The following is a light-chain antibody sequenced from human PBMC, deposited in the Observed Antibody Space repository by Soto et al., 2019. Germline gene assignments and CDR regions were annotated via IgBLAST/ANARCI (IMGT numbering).Light chain of an antibody. V-gene: IGLV1-47*01. CDR3: AAWDDSLSGVV. Sequence: QSVLTQPPSASGTPGQRVTISCSGTSSNIGNNYVSWYQHLPGTAPKLLIYRNNQRPSGVPDRFSGSKSGTSASLAISGLRSDDEADYYCAAWDDSLSGVVFGGGTKLTVL. CDR2: RNN. CDR1: SSNIGNNY. J-gene: IGLJ2*01.